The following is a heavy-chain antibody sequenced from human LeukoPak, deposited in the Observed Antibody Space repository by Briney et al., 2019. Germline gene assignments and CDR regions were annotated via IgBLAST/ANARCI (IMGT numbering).Heavy chain of an antibody. Sequence: ASVKVSCKASGYTFTSYDINWVRQATGQGLEWMGWMNPNSGNTGYAQKFQGRVTMTRNTSISTACMELSSLRSEDTAVYYCATHYYGSGSYYQPTDYWGQGTLVTVSS. D-gene: IGHD3-10*01. CDR2: MNPNSGNT. CDR1: GYTFTSYD. CDR3: ATHYYGSGSYYQPTDY. V-gene: IGHV1-8*01. J-gene: IGHJ4*02.